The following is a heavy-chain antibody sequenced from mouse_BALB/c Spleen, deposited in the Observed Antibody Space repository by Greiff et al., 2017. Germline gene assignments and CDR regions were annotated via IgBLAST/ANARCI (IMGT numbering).Heavy chain of an antibody. J-gene: IGHJ3*01. V-gene: IGHV1-82*01. D-gene: IGHD2-3*01. CDR1: GYAFSSSW. Sequence: VQLQQSGPELVKPGASVKISCKASGYAFSSSWMNWVKQRPGQGLEWIGRIYPGDGDTNYNGKFKGKATLTADKSSSTAYMQLSSLTSEDSAVYYCAFDVRRGFAYWGQGTLVTVSA. CDR2: IYPGDGDT. CDR3: AFDVRRGFAY.